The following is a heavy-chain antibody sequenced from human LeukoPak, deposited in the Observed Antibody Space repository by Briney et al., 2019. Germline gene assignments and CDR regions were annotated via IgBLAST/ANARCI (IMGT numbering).Heavy chain of an antibody. CDR1: GYTFTSYG. V-gene: IGHV1-18*01. Sequence: ASVKVSCKASGYTFTSYGISWVRQAPGQGLEWMGRISAYNGNTNYAQKLQGRVTMTTDTSTSTAYMELRSLRPDDTAVYYCASGVITFGGVIVLSYWGQGTLVTVSS. J-gene: IGHJ4*02. CDR3: ASGVITFGGVIVLSY. D-gene: IGHD3-16*02. CDR2: ISAYNGNT.